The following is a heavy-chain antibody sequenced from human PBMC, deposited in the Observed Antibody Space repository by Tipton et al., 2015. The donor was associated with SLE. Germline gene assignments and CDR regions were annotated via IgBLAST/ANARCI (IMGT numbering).Heavy chain of an antibody. CDR1: GDSTSVHY. D-gene: IGHD6-13*01. Sequence: TLSLTCTVSGDSTSVHYWSWIRQSPGKGLEWIGYIYYSGNTNYNPSLKSRVTISVDTSKNQFSLKLSSVTAADTAVYYCAREERTAAAGRLYYYYAMDVWGQGTTVTVSS. V-gene: IGHV4-59*11. J-gene: IGHJ6*02. CDR3: AREERTAAAGRLYYYYAMDV. CDR2: IYYSGNT.